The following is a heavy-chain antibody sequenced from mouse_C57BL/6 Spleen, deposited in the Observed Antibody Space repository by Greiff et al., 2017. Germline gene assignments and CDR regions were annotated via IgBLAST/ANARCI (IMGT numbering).Heavy chain of an antibody. J-gene: IGHJ3*01. D-gene: IGHD3-2*02. CDR3: ARESAQAWFAY. Sequence: DVMLVESGGGLVKPGGSLKLSCAASGFTFSDYGMHWVRQAPEKGLAWVAYISSGSSTIYYADSVKGRFTIARDNAKNTLFLQMTSLRSEDTAMYYCARESAQAWFAYWGQGTLVTVSA. V-gene: IGHV5-17*01. CDR2: ISSGSSTI. CDR1: GFTFSDYG.